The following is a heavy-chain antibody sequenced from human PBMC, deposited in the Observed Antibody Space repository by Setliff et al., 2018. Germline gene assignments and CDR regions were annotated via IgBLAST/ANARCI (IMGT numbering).Heavy chain of an antibody. V-gene: IGHV1-18*01. CDR3: VREGVDRRSSTDYRYYMDV. CDR1: GYTFTSFG. Sequence: ASVKVSCKASGYTFTSFGISWVRQAPGQGLEWMGWISAFNGNTNYAQKLQGRVTMTTDTSTNTAFMQLSSLRSDDTAVHYCVREGVDRRSSTDYRYYMDVWGKGTTVTVSS. D-gene: IGHD6-6*01. J-gene: IGHJ6*03. CDR2: ISAFNGNT.